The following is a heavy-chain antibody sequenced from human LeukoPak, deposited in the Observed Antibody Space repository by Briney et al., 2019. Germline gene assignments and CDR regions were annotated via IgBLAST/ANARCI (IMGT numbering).Heavy chain of an antibody. V-gene: IGHV3-23*01. CDR2: ISGSGGST. CDR1: GFTFSSYA. CDR3: AKDGDYYDSSGYKFPLGY. Sequence: GGSLRLSCAASGFTFSSYAMSWVRQAPGKGLEWVSAISGSGGSTYYAASVKGRFTISRDNSKNTLYLQMNSLRAEDTAVYYCAKDGDYYDSSGYKFPLGYWGQGTLVTVSS. D-gene: IGHD3-22*01. J-gene: IGHJ4*02.